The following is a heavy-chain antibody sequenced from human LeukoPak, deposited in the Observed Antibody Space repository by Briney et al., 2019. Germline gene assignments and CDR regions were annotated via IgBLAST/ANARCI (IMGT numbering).Heavy chain of an antibody. CDR3: ASLPLSSSWSYYFDY. CDR1: GGSISSSSYY. V-gene: IGHV4-39*01. D-gene: IGHD6-13*01. Sequence: SETLSLTCTVSGGSISSSSYYWGWIRQPPGKGLEWIGSIYYSGSTYYNPSLKSRVTISVDTSKNQFSLKLSSVTAADTAVYYCASLPLSSSWSYYFDYWGQGTLSPSPQ. CDR2: IYYSGST. J-gene: IGHJ4*02.